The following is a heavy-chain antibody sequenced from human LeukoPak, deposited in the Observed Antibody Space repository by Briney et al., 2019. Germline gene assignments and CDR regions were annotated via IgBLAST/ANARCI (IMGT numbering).Heavy chain of an antibody. CDR1: GFTFSSQS. CDR3: ARVQVATHVFDI. V-gene: IGHV3-21*01. CDR2: ISSRSDYI. Sequence: GGSLRLSCAASGFTFSSQSMNWVCQAPGKGLEWVSSISSRSDYIYYADSVKGRFTISRDNSKNTLYLQMNSLRAEDTAVYYCARVQVATHVFDIRGLGTMVTVSS. J-gene: IGHJ3*02. D-gene: IGHD5-12*01.